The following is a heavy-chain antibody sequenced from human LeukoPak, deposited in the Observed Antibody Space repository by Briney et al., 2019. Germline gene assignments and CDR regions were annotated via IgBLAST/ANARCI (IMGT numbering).Heavy chain of an antibody. Sequence: PGGSLRLSCAASGFTVNNKYMNWVRQAPGKGLEWIGEINHSGSTNYNPSLKSRVTISVATSKNQFSLKLSSVTAADTALYYCATASASYWGQGTLVTVSS. CDR1: GFTVNNKY. V-gene: IGHV4-34*01. J-gene: IGHJ4*02. CDR2: INHSGST. CDR3: ATASASY.